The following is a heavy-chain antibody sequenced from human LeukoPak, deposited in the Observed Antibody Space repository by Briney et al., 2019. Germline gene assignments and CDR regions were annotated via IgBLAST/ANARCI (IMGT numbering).Heavy chain of an antibody. CDR1: GFTFDDYA. CDR3: AKDLAQVVPAAEFPSGMDV. CDR2: ISWNSGSI. D-gene: IGHD2-2*01. Sequence: PGRSLRLSCAASGFTFDDYAMHWVRQAPGKGLEWVSGISWNSGSIGYADSVKGRFTISRDNAKNSLYLQMNNLRAEDTALYYCAKDLAQVVPAAEFPSGMDVWGQGTTVTVSS. J-gene: IGHJ6*02. V-gene: IGHV3-9*01.